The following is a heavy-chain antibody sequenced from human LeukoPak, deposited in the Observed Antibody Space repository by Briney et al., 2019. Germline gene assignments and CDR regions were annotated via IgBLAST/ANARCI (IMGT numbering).Heavy chain of an antibody. Sequence: SETQSLTCTVSGGSISSSYWSWIRQPPGKGLEWIGYIYYSGSTNYNPSLKSRVTISVDTSKNQFSLKLTPVTAADTAVYYCARGAHYYDSSGYLMPLDYWGQGTLVTVSS. CDR1: GGSISSSY. D-gene: IGHD3-22*01. CDR2: IYYSGST. J-gene: IGHJ4*02. CDR3: ARGAHYYDSSGYLMPLDY. V-gene: IGHV4-59*01.